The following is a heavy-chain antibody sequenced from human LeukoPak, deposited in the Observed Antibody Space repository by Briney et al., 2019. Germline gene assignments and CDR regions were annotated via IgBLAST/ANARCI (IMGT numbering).Heavy chain of an antibody. J-gene: IGHJ4*02. CDR3: AKAGYGGNPFYYFDY. Sequence: GGSLRLSCAASGFTFSSYAMSWVRQAPGKGLEWVSAISGSGGSTYHADSVKGRFTISRDNSKNTLYLQMNSLRAEDTAVYYCAKAGYGGNPFYYFDYWGQGTLVTVSS. CDR2: ISGSGGST. D-gene: IGHD4-23*01. CDR1: GFTFSSYA. V-gene: IGHV3-23*01.